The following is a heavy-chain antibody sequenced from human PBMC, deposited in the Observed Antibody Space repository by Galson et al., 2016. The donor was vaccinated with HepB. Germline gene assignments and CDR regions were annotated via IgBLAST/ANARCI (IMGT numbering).Heavy chain of an antibody. CDR1: GYMFTDYW. Sequence: QSGAEVKKPGESLKISCKGSGYMFTDYWIGWVRQMPGKGLDWMGIIYPGESDARYSPSFQGQVTISADNSISTAYLQWSSLKASDTAMYYCVRHRRGDHGANIFVGGYGLRTYPFELDYWGQGTLVTVSS. CDR3: VRHRRGDHGANIFVGGYGLRTYPFELDY. D-gene: IGHD4-23*01. V-gene: IGHV5-51*01. CDR2: IYPGESDA. J-gene: IGHJ4*02.